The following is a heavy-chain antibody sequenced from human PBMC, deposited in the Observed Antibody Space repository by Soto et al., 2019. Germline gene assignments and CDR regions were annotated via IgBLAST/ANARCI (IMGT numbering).Heavy chain of an antibody. CDR3: ARTPQYYDSSGYYSFDY. J-gene: IGHJ4*02. Sequence: ASETLSLTFTFSGGSISSGGYYWTWIRQHPGKGLEWIGYIYYSGSTYYNPSLKSRVTISVDTSKNQFSLKLISVTAADTAVYYCARTPQYYDSSGYYSFDYWGQGTLVTVS. CDR2: IYYSGST. V-gene: IGHV4-31*03. CDR1: GGSISSGGYY. D-gene: IGHD3-22*01.